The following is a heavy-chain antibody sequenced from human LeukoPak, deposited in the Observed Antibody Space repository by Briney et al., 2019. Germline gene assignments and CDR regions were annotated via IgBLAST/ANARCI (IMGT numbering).Heavy chain of an antibody. CDR3: AKDRGSGWYAWFDP. J-gene: IGHJ5*02. Sequence: GRSLRLSCAASGFTFSSYGMHWIRQAPGKGLGWVAVISYDGSNKYYADSVKGRFTISRDNSKNTLYLQMNSLRAEDTAVYYCAKDRGSGWYAWFDPWGQGTLVTVSS. CDR1: GFTFSSYG. CDR2: ISYDGSNK. V-gene: IGHV3-30*18. D-gene: IGHD6-19*01.